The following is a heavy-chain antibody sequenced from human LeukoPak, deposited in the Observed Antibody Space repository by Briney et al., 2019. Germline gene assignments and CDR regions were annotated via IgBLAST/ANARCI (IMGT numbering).Heavy chain of an antibody. CDR3: AKDRGKRFDY. J-gene: IGHJ4*02. Sequence: GGSLRLSCAASGFTFSSAAMTWVRQAPGKGLEWVAVISYDGSNKYYADSVKGRFTISRDNSKNTLYLQMNSLRAEDTAVYYCAKDRGKRFDYWGQGTLVTVSS. CDR2: ISYDGSNK. V-gene: IGHV3-30*18. CDR1: GFTFSSAA. D-gene: IGHD1-1*01.